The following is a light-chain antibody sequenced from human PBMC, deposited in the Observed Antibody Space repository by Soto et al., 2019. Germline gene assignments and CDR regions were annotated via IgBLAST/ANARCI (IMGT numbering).Light chain of an antibody. Sequence: QSVLTQPASVSGSPGQSITISCTGTNSDVGGYNYVSWYQQNPGKAPKLMIYEVSNRPSAVSNRFSGSKSGSTASLTISGLQAEDEADYYCSSYTSSSPVVFGGGTQLTVL. CDR1: NSDVGGYNY. J-gene: IGLJ2*01. CDR3: SSYTSSSPVV. CDR2: EVS. V-gene: IGLV2-14*01.